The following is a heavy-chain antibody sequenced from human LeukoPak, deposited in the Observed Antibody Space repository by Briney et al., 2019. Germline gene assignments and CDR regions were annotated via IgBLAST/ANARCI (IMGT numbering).Heavy chain of an antibody. D-gene: IGHD2-2*01. CDR3: ARDWPHCSSTSCYFYMDV. V-gene: IGHV3-21*01. Sequence: PGGSLRLSCAASGFTFSSYNMNWVRQAPGKGLEWVSSISSSSSYIYYADSVKGRFTISRDNAKNSLYLQMNSLRGEDSAVYYCARDWPHCSSTSCYFYMDVWGRGTTVTVSS. CDR2: ISSSSSYI. J-gene: IGHJ6*03. CDR1: GFTFSSYN.